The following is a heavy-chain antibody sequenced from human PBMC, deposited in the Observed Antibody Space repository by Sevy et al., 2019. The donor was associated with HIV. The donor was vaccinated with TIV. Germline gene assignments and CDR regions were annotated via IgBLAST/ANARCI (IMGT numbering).Heavy chain of an antibody. CDR2: ISGSGGST. J-gene: IGHJ4*02. D-gene: IGHD3-10*01. CDR3: EKDSVGQLFEYDFDY. Sequence: GGSLRLSCAASGFTFSSYDMSWVRQAPGKGLEWVSAISGSGGSTYYADSVKGRFTISRDNTKNTLYLQMNSLRAEDTAVYYSEKDSVGQLFEYDFDYWGQGTLVTVSS. V-gene: IGHV3-23*01. CDR1: GFTFSSYD.